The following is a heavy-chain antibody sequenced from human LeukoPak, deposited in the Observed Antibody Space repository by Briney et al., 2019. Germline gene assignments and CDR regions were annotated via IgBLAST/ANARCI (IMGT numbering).Heavy chain of an antibody. D-gene: IGHD6-13*01. Sequence: PGGSLRLSCAASGFTFSSYSMNWVRQAPGKGLEWVSSISSSSSYIYYADSAKGRFTISRDNAKNSLYLQMNSLRAEDTAVYYCASEAEAGGAFDIWGQGTMATVSS. CDR1: GFTFSSYS. CDR3: ASEAEAGGAFDI. J-gene: IGHJ3*02. V-gene: IGHV3-21*01. CDR2: ISSSSSYI.